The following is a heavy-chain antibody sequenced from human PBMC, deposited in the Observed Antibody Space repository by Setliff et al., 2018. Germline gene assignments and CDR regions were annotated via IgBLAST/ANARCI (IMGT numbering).Heavy chain of an antibody. CDR2: IHYTGVA. J-gene: IGHJ3*02. Sequence: SSETLSLTCTVSGYSITSNNYFWSWIRQPPGKGLEWIGYIHYTGVAFYSPSLKSRAAIAMDTSKNQVTLRLASVTAADTAVYYCAREVDIPIQSDGFDIWGRGSMVTVS. D-gene: IGHD5-12*01. CDR1: GYSITSNNYF. CDR3: AREVDIPIQSDGFDI. V-gene: IGHV4-30-4*01.